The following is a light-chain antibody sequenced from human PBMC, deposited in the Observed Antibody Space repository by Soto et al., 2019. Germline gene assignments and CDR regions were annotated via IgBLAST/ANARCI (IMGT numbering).Light chain of an antibody. Sequence: EIVMTQSPATLSVSPGERVTLSCRASQSVGTTLAWYQQKPGQPPRLLIRGASTRATGIPDRFGGSGSGTEFTLTISSLQSEAFAVYYCQQDSTWLSFGGGTKVDIK. V-gene: IGKV3-15*01. CDR1: QSVGTT. CDR2: GAS. CDR3: QQDSTWLS. J-gene: IGKJ4*01.